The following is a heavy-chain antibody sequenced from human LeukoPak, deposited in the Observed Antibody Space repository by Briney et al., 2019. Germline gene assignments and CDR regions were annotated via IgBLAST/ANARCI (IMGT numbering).Heavy chain of an antibody. Sequence: GESLRISCKGSGYSFTSYWIGWVRQMPGKGLEWMGIIYPGDSDTRYSPSFQGQVTISADKSISTAYLQRSSLKASDTAMYYCARQTPGYCSGGSCYQFDYWGQGTLVTVSS. CDR1: GYSFTSYW. D-gene: IGHD2-15*01. CDR2: IYPGDSDT. V-gene: IGHV5-51*01. J-gene: IGHJ4*02. CDR3: ARQTPGYCSGGSCYQFDY.